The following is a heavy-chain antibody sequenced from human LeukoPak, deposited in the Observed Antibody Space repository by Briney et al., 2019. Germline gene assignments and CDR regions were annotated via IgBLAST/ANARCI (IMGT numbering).Heavy chain of an antibody. CDR3: ARVGATYSGDP. D-gene: IGHD1-26*01. CDR2: ISSSSSTI. CDR1: GFTFSSYT. V-gene: IGHV3-48*01. J-gene: IGHJ5*02. Sequence: PGGSLRLSCAASGFTFSSYTMNWVRQAPGMGLEWVSYISSSSSTIYYADSVKGRFTISRDNAKNSLYLQMSSLRAEDTAVYYCARVGATYSGDPWGQGTLVTVSS.